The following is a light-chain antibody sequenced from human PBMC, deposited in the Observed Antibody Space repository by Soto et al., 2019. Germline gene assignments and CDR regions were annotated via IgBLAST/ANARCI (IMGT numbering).Light chain of an antibody. CDR2: GAS. V-gene: IGKV3-15*01. Sequence: TQYTCTLSLSPGERSTLAGIASQSVSSNLAWYQQKPGQAPRLLIYGASTRATGIPARFSGSGSGTEFTLTISSLQSEDFAVYHCQQYNNWPPLTFGGGTKVDI. J-gene: IGKJ4*01. CDR1: QSVSSN. CDR3: QQYNNWPPLT.